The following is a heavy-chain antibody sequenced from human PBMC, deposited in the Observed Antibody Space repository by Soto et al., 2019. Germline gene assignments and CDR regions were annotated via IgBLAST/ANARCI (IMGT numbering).Heavy chain of an antibody. CDR2: MNPNSGKA. J-gene: IGHJ2*01. V-gene: IGHV1-8*01. CDR3: ARGLVVVSATYWYFDL. D-gene: IGHD2-15*01. CDR1: GYTFTSYD. Sequence: QVQLVQSGAEVKKPGASVKVSCKASGYTFTSYDINWVRQAAGQGLEWIGWMNPNSGKAVYAQKFQGRVTMAGNTSISTAYMELSSLGSDDTAVYFCARGLVVVSATYWYFDLWGRGTLVTVSS.